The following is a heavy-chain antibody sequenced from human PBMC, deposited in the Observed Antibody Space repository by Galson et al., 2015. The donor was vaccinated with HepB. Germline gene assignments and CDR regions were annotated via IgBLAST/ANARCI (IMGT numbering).Heavy chain of an antibody. CDR3: ARVGAMVRGVIMVFDY. V-gene: IGHV4-59*01. J-gene: IGHJ4*02. D-gene: IGHD3-10*01. Sequence: LSLTCTVSGGSISSYYWSWIRQPPGKGLEWIGYIYYSGSTNYNPSLKSRVTISVDTSKNQFSLKLSSVTAADTAVYYCARVGAMVRGVIMVFDYWGQGTLVTVSS. CDR2: IYYSGST. CDR1: GGSISSYY.